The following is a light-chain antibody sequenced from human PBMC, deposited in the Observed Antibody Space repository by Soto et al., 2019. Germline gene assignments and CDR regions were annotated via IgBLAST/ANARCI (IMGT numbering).Light chain of an antibody. CDR2: DAS. CDR3: QQRSNWPRT. Sequence: VMTQSPATLSVSPGGRATLSCRASQSISTNLAWYQQKPGQAPRLLIYDASNRATGIPARFSGSGSGTDFTLTISSLEPEDFAVYYCQQRSNWPRTFGQGTKVDI. J-gene: IGKJ1*01. V-gene: IGKV3-11*01. CDR1: QSISTN.